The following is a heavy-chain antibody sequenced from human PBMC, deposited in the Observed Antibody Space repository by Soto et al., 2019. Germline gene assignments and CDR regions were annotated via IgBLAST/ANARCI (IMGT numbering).Heavy chain of an antibody. J-gene: IGHJ3*02. CDR2: ISGSGGST. V-gene: IGHV3-23*01. CDR1: GFTFSSYA. Sequence: EVQLLESGGGLVQPGGSLRLSCAASGFTFSSYAMSWVRQAPGKGLEWVSAISGSGGSTYYADSVKGRFTISRDNSKNTLYLQMNSLRAEDTAVYYCAKDQHYYDQGEAAFDIWGQGTMVTVSS. CDR3: AKDQHYYDQGEAAFDI. D-gene: IGHD3-22*01.